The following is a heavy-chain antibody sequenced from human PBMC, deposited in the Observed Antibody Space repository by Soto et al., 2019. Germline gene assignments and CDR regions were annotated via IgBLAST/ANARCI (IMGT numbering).Heavy chain of an antibody. CDR2: INWKSDI. Sequence: PGGSLRLSCAVSGFTFYDNAMHWVRQAPEKGLEWVSGINWKSDIGYADSVKGRFTISRDNAENSLYLQMNSLRAEDTALYYCASGQYSSSSFDYWGQGTLVTVSS. D-gene: IGHD6-6*01. V-gene: IGHV3-9*01. CDR3: ASGQYSSSSFDY. CDR1: GFTFYDNA. J-gene: IGHJ4*02.